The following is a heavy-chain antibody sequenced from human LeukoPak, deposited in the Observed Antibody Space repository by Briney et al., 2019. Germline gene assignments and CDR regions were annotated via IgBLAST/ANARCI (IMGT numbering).Heavy chain of an antibody. Sequence: GGSLTLSCTASGFNFSTCSMHWVRQAPGKGLEWLAYIYYHGRGQYYAESVKRRFTISRDNSKNTLYLQMNSLTTEDTAVYYCVSDFWLDQGDWGGQGTLVTVSS. D-gene: IGHD2-21*02. J-gene: IGHJ4*02. CDR3: VSDFWLDQGDW. CDR2: IYYHGRGQ. CDR1: GFNFSTCS. V-gene: IGHV3-33*01.